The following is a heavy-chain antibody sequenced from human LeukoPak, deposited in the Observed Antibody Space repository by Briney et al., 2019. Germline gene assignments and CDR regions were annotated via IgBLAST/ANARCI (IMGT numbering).Heavy chain of an antibody. CDR1: GASISGGDYH. D-gene: IGHD4-17*01. J-gene: IGHJ4*02. CDR3: ARSRANDYGDYVDY. CDR2: IHDSGST. V-gene: IGHV4-30-4*01. Sequence: SQTLSLTCTVSGASISGGDYHWNWIRQPPGKGLEWIGFIHDSGSTYYNPSLKSRVSISRDMSKNQLSLMLSSVTAADTAVYYCARSRANDYGDYVDYWGQGTLVTVSS.